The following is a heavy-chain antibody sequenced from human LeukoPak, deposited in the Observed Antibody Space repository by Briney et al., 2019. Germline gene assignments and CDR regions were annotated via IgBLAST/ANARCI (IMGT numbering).Heavy chain of an antibody. V-gene: IGHV3-21*01. CDR2: ISSSSSYI. CDR1: GFTFSSYS. J-gene: IGHJ4*02. D-gene: IGHD4-23*01. CDR3: ARDLRGLRGYPVYYFDY. Sequence: GGSLRLSCAASGFTFSSYSMNWVRQAPGKGLEWVSSISSSSSYIYYADSVKGRFTISRDNAKNSLYLQMNSLRAEDTAVYYCARDLRGLRGYPVYYFDYWGQGTLVTVSS.